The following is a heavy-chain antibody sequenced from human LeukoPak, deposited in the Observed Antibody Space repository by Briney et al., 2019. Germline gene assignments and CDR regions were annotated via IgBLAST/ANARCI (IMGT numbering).Heavy chain of an antibody. CDR1: GFTFSSYA. Sequence: PGGSLRLSCAASGFTFSSYAMNWVRQAPGKGLEWISSISGSGDNTYYADSVKGRFTISRDNSKDTLYLQMNSLRAEDTAVYYCASSASAAYYFDYWGQGTLVTVSS. V-gene: IGHV3-23*01. CDR3: ASSASAAYYFDY. J-gene: IGHJ4*02. CDR2: ISGSGDNT.